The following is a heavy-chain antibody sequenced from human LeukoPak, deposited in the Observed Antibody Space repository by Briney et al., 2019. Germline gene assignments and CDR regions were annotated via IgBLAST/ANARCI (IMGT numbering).Heavy chain of an antibody. V-gene: IGHV4-61*02. CDR3: ARDAKYSNYGLYFDY. CDR1: GGSISSGDYY. Sequence: SSETLSLTCTVSGGSISSGDYYWSWIRQTAGKGLEWIGRIYTSGSTNFNPSLESRVTMSVATSKNQFSLKLTSVTAADTAVYYCARDAKYSNYGLYFDYWGQGTLVTVSS. J-gene: IGHJ4*02. D-gene: IGHD4-11*01. CDR2: IYTSGST.